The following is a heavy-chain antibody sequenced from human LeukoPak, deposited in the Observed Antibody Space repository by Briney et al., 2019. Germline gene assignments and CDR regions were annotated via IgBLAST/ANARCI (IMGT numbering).Heavy chain of an antibody. V-gene: IGHV3-9*01. CDR3: AREGPPEYYFDY. CDR1: GFTFDDYA. CDR2: ISWNSGSI. J-gene: IGHJ4*02. Sequence: PGGSLRLSCAASGFTFDDYAMHWVRQAPGKGLEWVSGISWNSGSIGYADSVKGRFTISRDNAKNSLYLQMNSLRAEDTAVYYCAREGPPEYYFDYWGQGTLVTVSS.